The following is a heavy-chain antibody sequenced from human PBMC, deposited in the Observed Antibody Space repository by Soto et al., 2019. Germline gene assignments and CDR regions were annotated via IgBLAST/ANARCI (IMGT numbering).Heavy chain of an antibody. D-gene: IGHD3-10*01. CDR2: IYPGDSDT. Sequence: PGESLKISCKGSGYSFAGYWIGWVRQMPGKGLDWMGVIYPGDSDTRYSPSFHGQVTISADRSISTAYLQWSSLKASDTAMYFCARIPWLRGVFDGFNFWCQGTMVTVS. J-gene: IGHJ3*01. CDR3: ARIPWLRGVFDGFNF. CDR1: GYSFAGYW. V-gene: IGHV5-51*01.